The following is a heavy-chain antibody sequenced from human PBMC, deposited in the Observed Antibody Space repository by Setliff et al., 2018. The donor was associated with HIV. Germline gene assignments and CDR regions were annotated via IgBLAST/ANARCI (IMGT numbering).Heavy chain of an antibody. CDR1: GASISGYY. J-gene: IGHJ3*02. Sequence: PSEPLSLTCTVSGASISGYYWSWIRQAAGKGLEWIGRIEISGGNIDSNPSFKSRVTMSGDTPKNQFSLKLSSVTAADTAVYYCARDGVWSSGLDAFDIWGQGTMVTVSS. CDR2: IEISGGNI. V-gene: IGHV4-4*07. D-gene: IGHD3-22*01. CDR3: ARDGVWSSGLDAFDI.